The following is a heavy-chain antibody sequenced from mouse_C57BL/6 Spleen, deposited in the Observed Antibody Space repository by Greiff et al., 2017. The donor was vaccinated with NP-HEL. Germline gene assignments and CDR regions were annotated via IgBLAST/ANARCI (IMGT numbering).Heavy chain of an antibody. CDR3: ARWSKGGYYFDY. Sequence: EVKLMESGGGLVKPGGSLKLSCAASGFTFSSYAMSWVRQTPEKRLEWVATISDGGSYTYYPDNVKGRFTISRDNAKNNLYLQMSQLKAEETAMYYCARWSKGGYYFDYWGQGTTLTVSS. CDR2: ISDGGSYT. D-gene: IGHD1-3*01. CDR1: GFTFSSYA. V-gene: IGHV5-4*03. J-gene: IGHJ2*01.